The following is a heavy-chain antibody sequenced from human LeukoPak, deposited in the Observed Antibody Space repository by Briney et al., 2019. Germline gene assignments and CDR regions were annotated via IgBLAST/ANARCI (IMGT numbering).Heavy chain of an antibody. CDR1: GYTFTSYG. CDR3: ARDSAVLYYYYGMDV. Sequence: ASVKVSCKASGYTFTSYGISWVRQAPGQGLEWMGWISAYNGNTNYAQKLQGRVTMTTDTSTSTAYMELSSLRSEDTAVYYCARDSAVLYYYYGMDVWGQGTTVTVSS. D-gene: IGHD2-8*01. J-gene: IGHJ6*02. CDR2: ISAYNGNT. V-gene: IGHV1-18*01.